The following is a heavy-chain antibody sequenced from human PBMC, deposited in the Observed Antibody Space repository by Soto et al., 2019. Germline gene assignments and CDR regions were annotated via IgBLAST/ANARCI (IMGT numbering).Heavy chain of an antibody. CDR2: IIPVLGPA. CDR1: GGTYNTYA. Sequence: QVQLVQSGAEVKKPGSSVKVSCKASGGTYNTYAISWVRQAPGQGLEWMEGIIPVLGPAFYAQKFQSRVTITSDKSTTTDYLVLTSLRSGVTAVYYCVRAAKRYFDYWGQGSLVTVSS. J-gene: IGHJ4*02. CDR3: VRAAKRYFDY. V-gene: IGHV1-69*06.